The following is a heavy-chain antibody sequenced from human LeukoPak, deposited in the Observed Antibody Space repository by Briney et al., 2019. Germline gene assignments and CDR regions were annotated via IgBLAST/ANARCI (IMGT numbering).Heavy chain of an antibody. CDR2: ISSSSSYI. J-gene: IGHJ3*02. V-gene: IGHV3-21*01. CDR3: ARGTTSCCNDAFDI. CDR1: RFTFSSYS. D-gene: IGHD2-2*01. Sequence: GGSLRLSCAASRFTFSSYSMNWVRQAPGKGLEWVSSISSSSSYIYYADSVKGRFTISRDNAKNSLYLQMNSLRAEDTAVYYCARGTTSCCNDAFDIWGQGTMVTVSS.